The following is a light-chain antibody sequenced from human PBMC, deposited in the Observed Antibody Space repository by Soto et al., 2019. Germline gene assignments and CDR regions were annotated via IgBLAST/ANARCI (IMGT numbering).Light chain of an antibody. J-gene: IGKJ3*01. Sequence: EIVLTQSPGTLSLSPGERATLSCRASQSVSSSYLAWYQHKPGQAPRLLIYGASSRDTGIPDRFSGSGSGTDFTLTISRLEPEDFAVYYCQQYGSSPLFTFGPGTKVDIK. CDR1: QSVSSSY. CDR3: QQYGSSPLFT. V-gene: IGKV3-20*01. CDR2: GAS.